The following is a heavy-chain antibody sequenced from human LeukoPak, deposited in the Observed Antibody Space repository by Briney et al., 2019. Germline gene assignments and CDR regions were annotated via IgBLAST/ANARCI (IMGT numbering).Heavy chain of an antibody. V-gene: IGHV4-59*08. CDR1: GGSISSYY. Sequence: SETLSLTCTVSGGSISSYYWSWIRQPPGKGLEWIGYIYYSGSGSTNYNPSLKSRVSISVDTSKNHFSLKLSSVTAADTAMYYCARRGGHGGSFDYWGQGTLVTVSS. CDR3: ARRGGHGGSFDY. J-gene: IGHJ4*02. D-gene: IGHD4-23*01. CDR2: IYYSGSGST.